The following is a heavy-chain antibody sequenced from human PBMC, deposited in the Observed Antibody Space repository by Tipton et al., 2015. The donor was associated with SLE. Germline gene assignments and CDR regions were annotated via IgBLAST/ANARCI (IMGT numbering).Heavy chain of an antibody. V-gene: IGHV4-4*07. CDR3: ARGGGSYYDY. D-gene: IGHD3-16*01. CDR2: IYTSAST. CDR1: GGSTSGYY. Sequence: TLSLTCTVSGGSTSGYYWSRVRQPAGKGLEWIGRIYTSASTIYNPSPQSRVTLSSDTSKNQFSLRVRSVTAADTAEYYCARGGGSYYDYRGQGTLVTVSS. J-gene: IGHJ4*02.